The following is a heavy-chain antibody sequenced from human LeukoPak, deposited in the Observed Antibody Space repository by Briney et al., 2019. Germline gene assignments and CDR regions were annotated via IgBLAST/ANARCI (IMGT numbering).Heavy chain of an antibody. J-gene: IGHJ3*02. Sequence: GSLRLSCAASGFTFSTYAMHWVRQSPGKGLEWVAVISYDGGNKYYADSVKGRFTISRDNSKNTLYLQMNSLRAEDTAVYYCARDLPYCSGGICYSSWAFDIWGQGTMVTVSS. V-gene: IGHV3-30*01. D-gene: IGHD2-15*01. CDR2: ISYDGGNK. CDR1: GFTFSTYA. CDR3: ARDLPYCSGGICYSSWAFDI.